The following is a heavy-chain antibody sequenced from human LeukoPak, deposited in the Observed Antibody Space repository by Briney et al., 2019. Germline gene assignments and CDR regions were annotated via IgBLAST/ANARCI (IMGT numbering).Heavy chain of an antibody. J-gene: IGHJ3*02. D-gene: IGHD3-10*01. V-gene: IGHV4-30-2*01. CDR3: ARVHVRGIIIKAFDI. CDR1: GGSISSGGFS. CDR2: ISHTGNT. Sequence: PSQTLSLTCAVSGGSISSGGFSWSWIRQPPGKGLEWIGYISHTGNTYYTPSLKSRVTISLDRSKNQFSLRLSSVTAADTAVYYCARVHVRGIIIKAFDIWGQGTKVTVSS.